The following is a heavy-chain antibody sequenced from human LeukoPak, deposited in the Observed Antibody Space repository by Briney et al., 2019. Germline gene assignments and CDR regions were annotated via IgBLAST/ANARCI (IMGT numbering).Heavy chain of an antibody. J-gene: IGHJ4*02. Sequence: GRFLRLSCAASGFAFSTYGMQWVRQAPGKGLEWVAVISYDGKVKHYTDSVKGRFTISRDNSRNTLYLQMNSLGTEDTALYYCAKEIHPRSSNGWPFDYWGQGTLVTVSS. CDR2: ISYDGKVK. V-gene: IGHV3-30*18. CDR1: GFAFSTYG. D-gene: IGHD6-19*01. CDR3: AKEIHPRSSNGWPFDY.